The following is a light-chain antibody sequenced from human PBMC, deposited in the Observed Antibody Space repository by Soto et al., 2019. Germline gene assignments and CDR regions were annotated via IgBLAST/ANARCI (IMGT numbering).Light chain of an antibody. CDR1: SSNIGAVFD. J-gene: IGLJ2*01. V-gene: IGLV1-40*01. Sequence: QSVLTQPPSVSGAPGQRVTISCTGSSSNIGAVFDVHWYQQLPGTAPKLLIYSNTNRPSGVPDRFSGSKSGTSASLAITGLQAEDEADYYCQAYANGLSASDVVFGGGTKLTVL. CDR3: QAYANGLSASDVV. CDR2: SNT.